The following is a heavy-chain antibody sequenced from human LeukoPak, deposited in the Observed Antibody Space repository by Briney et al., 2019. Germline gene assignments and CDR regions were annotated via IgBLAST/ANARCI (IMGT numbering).Heavy chain of an antibody. Sequence: SETLSLTCTVSGGSISSGGYYWSWIRQPPGKGLEWIGYIYHSGSTYYNPSLKSRVTISVDRSKNQFSLKLSSVTAADTAVYYCARDEVVGLLDIWGQGTMVTVSS. J-gene: IGHJ3*02. V-gene: IGHV4-30-2*01. CDR2: IYHSGST. CDR3: ARDEVVGLLDI. CDR1: GGSISSGGYY. D-gene: IGHD2-2*01.